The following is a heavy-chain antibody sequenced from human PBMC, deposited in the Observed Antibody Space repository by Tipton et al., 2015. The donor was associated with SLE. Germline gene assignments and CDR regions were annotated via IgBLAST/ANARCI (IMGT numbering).Heavy chain of an antibody. Sequence: QLVQSGAEVKKPGASVKVSCKASGYTFTSYYMHWGRQAPGQGLEWMGWISAYNGNKNYAQKLQGRVTITTDTSTSTAYMELRSLRSDDTAVYYCARVAADRFPDYWGQGTLVTVSS. CDR3: ARVAADRFPDY. CDR2: ISAYNGNK. V-gene: IGHV1-18*04. J-gene: IGHJ4*02. CDR1: GYTFTSYY.